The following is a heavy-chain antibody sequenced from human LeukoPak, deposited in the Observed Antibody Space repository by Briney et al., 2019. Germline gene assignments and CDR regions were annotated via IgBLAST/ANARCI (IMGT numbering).Heavy chain of an antibody. V-gene: IGHV3-21*01. Sequence: GGSLRLSCAASGFTFSSYSMNWVRQAPGKGLEWVSSISSSSSYIYYADSVKGRFTISRDNAKNSLYLQMNSLRAEDTAVYYCAKYYYDSSGAGSYFDYWGQGTLVTVSS. D-gene: IGHD3-22*01. CDR3: AKYYYDSSGAGSYFDY. CDR2: ISSSSSYI. J-gene: IGHJ4*02. CDR1: GFTFSSYS.